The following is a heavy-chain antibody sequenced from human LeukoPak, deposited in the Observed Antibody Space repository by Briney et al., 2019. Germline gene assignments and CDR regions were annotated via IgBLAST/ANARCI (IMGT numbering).Heavy chain of an antibody. D-gene: IGHD1-26*01. J-gene: IGHJ6*03. Sequence: ASVKVSCKASGYTFTSYDSNWVRQASGQGLEWMGWMKPNTGNTGYAQKFQGRVTITRNTSISTVYMELSSLRSEDTAVYYCARGVGATISYYHYYIDVWGKGTTVTVSS. V-gene: IGHV1-8*03. CDR2: MKPNTGNT. CDR1: GYTFTSYD. CDR3: ARGVGATISYYHYYIDV.